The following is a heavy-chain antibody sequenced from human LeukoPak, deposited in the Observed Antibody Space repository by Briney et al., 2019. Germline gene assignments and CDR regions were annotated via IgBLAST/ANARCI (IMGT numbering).Heavy chain of an antibody. CDR2: ISHDGSNK. V-gene: IGHV3-30*04. Sequence: GGSLRLSCAASGFTFSSYAMHWVRQAPGKGLEWVAVISHDGSNKYYADSVKGRFTISRDNSKNTLYLQMNSLRAEDTAVYYCARDMGDGGSYDFWSGTYYYYYMDVWGKGTTVTVSS. CDR1: GFTFSSYA. J-gene: IGHJ6*03. D-gene: IGHD3-3*01. CDR3: ARDMGDGGSYDFWSGTYYYYYMDV.